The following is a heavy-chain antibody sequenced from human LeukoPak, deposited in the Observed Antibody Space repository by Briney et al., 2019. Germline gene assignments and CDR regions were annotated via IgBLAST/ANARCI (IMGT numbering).Heavy chain of an antibody. Sequence: SVKVSCKASGGTFRRYTISWVRQAPGQGLEWMGRIIPILGIANYAQKFQDRVTITADKSTSTAYMELSSLRSEDTAVYYCAQTFRICSSTSCSKPLDYWGQGTLVTVSS. V-gene: IGHV1-69*02. J-gene: IGHJ4*02. CDR1: GGTFRRYT. CDR3: AQTFRICSSTSCSKPLDY. CDR2: IIPILGIA. D-gene: IGHD2-2*01.